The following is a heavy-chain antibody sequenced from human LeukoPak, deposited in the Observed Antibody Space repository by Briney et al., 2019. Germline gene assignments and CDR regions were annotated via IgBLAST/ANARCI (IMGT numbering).Heavy chain of an antibody. V-gene: IGHV1-2*02. CDR2: INPTSGGT. J-gene: IGHJ4*02. CDR1: GYTFTGYY. D-gene: IGHD6-19*01. CDR3: ARGGSAWDNPFDY. Sequence: ASVRVSCKASGYTFTGYYIHWVRQASGQGLEWMGWINPTSGGTKYAQRFQGRVTMTRDTSISTAYMELSRLRADDTAVFYCARGGSAWDNPFDYWGQGTLVTVSS.